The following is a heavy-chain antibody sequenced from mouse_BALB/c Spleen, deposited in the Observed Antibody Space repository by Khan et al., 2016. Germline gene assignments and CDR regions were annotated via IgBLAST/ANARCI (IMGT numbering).Heavy chain of an antibody. CDR2: IDPETGGT. D-gene: IGHD2-1*01. CDR3: TRTGVFYGTYAFAP. V-gene: IGHV1-15*01. J-gene: IGHJ2*01. CDR1: GYTFSDYE. Sequence: QVQLKQSGAELVRPGASVTLSCKAAGYTFSDYEMHWVKQTPVHGLEWIGAIDPETGGTAYNQKFKGQATLTAGRSSSTAYMELRSLTSEDSAVSYCTRTGVFYGTYAFAPWGPGTTLTVSS.